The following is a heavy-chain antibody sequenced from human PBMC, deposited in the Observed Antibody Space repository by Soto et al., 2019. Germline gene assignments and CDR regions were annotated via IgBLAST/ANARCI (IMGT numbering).Heavy chain of an antibody. CDR3: ARDPAQEMHGIWSGYYADWYFDL. CDR1: GGSIRSGGYY. D-gene: IGHD3-3*01. CDR2: IYYSGST. J-gene: IGHJ2*01. V-gene: IGHV4-31*03. Sequence: QVQLQESGPGLVKPSQTLSLTCTVSGGSIRSGGYYWSWIRQHPGKGLEWIGYIYYSGSTYYNPSLKSRVTISVDTSKNQFSLKLSSVTAADTAVYYCARDPAQEMHGIWSGYYADWYFDLWGRGTLVTVSS.